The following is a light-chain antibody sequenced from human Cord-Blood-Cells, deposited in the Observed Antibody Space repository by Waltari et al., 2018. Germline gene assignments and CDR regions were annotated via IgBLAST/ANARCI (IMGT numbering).Light chain of an antibody. J-gene: IGLJ2*01. CDR1: SSDVGGYNY. V-gene: IGLV2-11*01. Sequence: QSALTQPRSVSGSPGQSFTISCTGPSSDVGGYNYVPCYQQHPGKAPKLMIYDVSKRPSGVPDRFSGSKSGNTASLTIYGLQAEDEADYYCCSYAGSYTFVVFGGGTKLTVL. CDR2: DVS. CDR3: CSYAGSYTFVV.